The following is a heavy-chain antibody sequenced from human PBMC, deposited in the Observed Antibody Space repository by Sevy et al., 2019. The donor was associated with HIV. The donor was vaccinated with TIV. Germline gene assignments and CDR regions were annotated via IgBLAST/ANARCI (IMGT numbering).Heavy chain of an antibody. CDR3: AADFVYYYDSSGMSAPYYYGMDV. V-gene: IGHV1-58*01. J-gene: IGHJ6*02. Sequence: ASVKVSCKASGFTFTSSAVQWVRQARGQRLEWIGWIVVGSGNTNYAQMFQERVTITRDMSTSTAYMELSSLRSEDTAGYYCAADFVYYYDSSGMSAPYYYGMDVWGQGTTVTVSS. D-gene: IGHD3-22*01. CDR2: IVVGSGNT. CDR1: GFTFTSSA.